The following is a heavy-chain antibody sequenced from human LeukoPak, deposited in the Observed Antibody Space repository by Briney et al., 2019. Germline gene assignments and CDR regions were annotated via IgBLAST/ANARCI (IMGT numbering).Heavy chain of an antibody. CDR2: IHSGDNT. CDR3: ARVDSSGWYFFDY. V-gene: IGHV3-53*01. J-gene: IGHJ4*02. D-gene: IGHD6-19*01. CDR1: GFTFSSSS. Sequence: GGSLRLSCAASGFTFSSSSISWVRQAPGKGLEWVSVIHSGDNTYYADSVKGRFTISRDNSKNTLYLQMNSLRAEDTAVYYCARVDSSGWYFFDYWGQGTLVTVSS.